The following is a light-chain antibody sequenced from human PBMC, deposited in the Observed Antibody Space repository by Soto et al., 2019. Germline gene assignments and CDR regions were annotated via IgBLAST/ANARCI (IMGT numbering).Light chain of an antibody. CDR1: QNVHNY. CDR3: QQSYNTPWT. V-gene: IGKV1-39*01. J-gene: IGKJ1*01. Sequence: DIQMTQSPSSLSASVGDRVTITCRASQNVHNYLSWFQQRPGKAPKLLIYVASTLQSGVPSRFSGSGYGTDFTLTISSLQPEDFATYYCQQSYNTPWTFGQGTKVDIK. CDR2: VAS.